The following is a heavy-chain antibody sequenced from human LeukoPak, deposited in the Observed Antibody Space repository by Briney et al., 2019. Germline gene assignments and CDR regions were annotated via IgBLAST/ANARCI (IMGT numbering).Heavy chain of an antibody. V-gene: IGHV4-34*01. D-gene: IGHD4-17*01. J-gene: IGHJ6*03. Sequence: SETLSLTCAVHGGSFSGYYWSWIRQPPGKGLEWIGEINHSGSTNYNPSLKSRVTISVDTSKNQFSLKLSSVTAADTAVYYCARDRSSQPRDYGDFNYYYYMDVWGKGTTVTVSS. CDR2: INHSGST. CDR3: ARDRSSQPRDYGDFNYYYYMDV. CDR1: GGSFSGYY.